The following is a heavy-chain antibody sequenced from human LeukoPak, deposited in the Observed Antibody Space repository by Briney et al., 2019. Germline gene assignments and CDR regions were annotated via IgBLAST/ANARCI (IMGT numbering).Heavy chain of an antibody. D-gene: IGHD3-10*01. CDR2: IIPIFGTA. V-gene: IGHV1-69*05. Sequence: SVKLSCKASGATFSSYAISWVRQAPGQGLEWMGGIIPIFGTANYAQKFQGRVTITTDESTSTPYMELRSPRSEDTAVYYCASLAQGYYGSGSYPGYWGQGTLVTVSS. CDR3: ASLAQGYYGSGSYPGY. CDR1: GATFSSYA. J-gene: IGHJ4*02.